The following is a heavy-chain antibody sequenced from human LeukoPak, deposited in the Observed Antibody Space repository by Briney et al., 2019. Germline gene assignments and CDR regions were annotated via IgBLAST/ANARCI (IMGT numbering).Heavy chain of an antibody. V-gene: IGHV1-69*13. CDR3: ARDET. J-gene: IGHJ2*01. CDR2: VIPIFGTA. CDR1: GYTFTIYD. Sequence: SVTVSFTASGYTFTIYDINWVRQAPGQGLEWMGGVIPIFGTANYAQKFQGRVTITADESTSTAYMELSSLRSEDTAVYYCARDETWGRGTLVTVSP.